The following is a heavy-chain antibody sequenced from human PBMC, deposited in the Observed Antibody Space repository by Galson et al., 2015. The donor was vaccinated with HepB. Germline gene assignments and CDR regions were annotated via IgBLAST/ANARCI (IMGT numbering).Heavy chain of an antibody. CDR1: GFTFSSYA. D-gene: IGHD3-3*01. J-gene: IGHJ6*02. CDR2: ISYDGSNK. Sequence: SLRLSCAASGFTFSSYAMHWVRQAPGKGLEWVAVISYDGSNKYYADSVKGRFTISRDNSKNTLYLQMNSLRAEDTAVYYCARDGPKIDYYDFWSGYYKGRKDGMDVWGQGTTVTVSS. CDR3: ARDGPKIDYYDFWSGYYKGRKDGMDV. V-gene: IGHV3-30-3*01.